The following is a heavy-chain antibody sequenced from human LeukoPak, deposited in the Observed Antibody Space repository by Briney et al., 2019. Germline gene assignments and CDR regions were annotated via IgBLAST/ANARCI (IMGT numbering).Heavy chain of an antibody. V-gene: IGHV4-4*07. CDR1: GGSISSYY. CDR3: ARRIQLWSYWHFDL. D-gene: IGHD5-18*01. CDR2: INTSGTS. Sequence: SETLSLTCNVSGGSISSYYWSWIRQPAGKGLEWIGRINTSGTSNYNPSLRSRVTMSVDTSKNQFSLRLTSVTAADTAVYYCARRIQLWSYWHFDLWGRGTLVTVSS. J-gene: IGHJ2*01.